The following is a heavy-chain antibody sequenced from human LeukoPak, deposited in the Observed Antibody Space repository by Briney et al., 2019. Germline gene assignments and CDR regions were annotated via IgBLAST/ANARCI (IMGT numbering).Heavy chain of an antibody. CDR3: ARDRYYYDTGGYSLFDF. CDR1: GGSFSGYY. J-gene: IGHJ4*02. CDR2: INHSGST. Sequence: PSETLSLTCAVDGGSFSGYYWSWIRQPPGKGLEWIGEINHSGSTNYNPSLKSRVTMSVDTSKNQFSLKLSSVTAADTAVYYCARDRYYYDTGGYSLFDFWGQGTLVTVSS. V-gene: IGHV4-34*01. D-gene: IGHD3-22*01.